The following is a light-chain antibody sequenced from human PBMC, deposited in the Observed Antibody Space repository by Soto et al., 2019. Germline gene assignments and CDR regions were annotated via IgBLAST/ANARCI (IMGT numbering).Light chain of an antibody. J-gene: IGLJ3*02. CDR2: EVS. CDR1: SSDVGGYNY. CDR3: SSYTSNSAWV. Sequence: QSALTQPASVSGSPGRSLTISCTGTSSDVGGYNYVSWYQQHPGKAPKLMIYEVSNRPSGVSNRFSGSKSGNTASLTISGLQAEDEADYYCSSYTSNSAWVFGGGTKLTVL. V-gene: IGLV2-14*01.